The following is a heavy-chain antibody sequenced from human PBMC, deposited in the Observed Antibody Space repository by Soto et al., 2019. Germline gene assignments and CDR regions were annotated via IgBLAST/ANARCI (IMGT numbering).Heavy chain of an antibody. CDR3: ARINWVSPRRNFDY. J-gene: IGHJ4*02. CDR1: GFTVSSNY. Sequence: GGSLRLSCAASGFTVSSNYMSWVRQAPGKGLEWVSVIYNDGSTYYADSVKGRFTISRDNSKNTLYLQMNSLRAEDTAVYYCARINWVSPRRNFDYWGQGTLVTVSS. CDR2: IYNDGST. V-gene: IGHV3-66*01. D-gene: IGHD7-27*01.